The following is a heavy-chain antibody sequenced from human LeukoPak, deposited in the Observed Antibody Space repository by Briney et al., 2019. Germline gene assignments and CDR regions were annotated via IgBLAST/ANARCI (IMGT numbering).Heavy chain of an antibody. D-gene: IGHD6-6*01. CDR1: GFTFSSYE. Sequence: PGGSLRLSCAASGFTFSSYEMNWVRQAPGKGLEWVSFISSSGITIFCADSVKGRFTISRDNARNSLYLQMNSLRAEDTAVYYCARAAARLFDYWGQGTLVTVSS. J-gene: IGHJ4*02. CDR2: ISSSGITI. CDR3: ARAAARLFDY. V-gene: IGHV3-48*03.